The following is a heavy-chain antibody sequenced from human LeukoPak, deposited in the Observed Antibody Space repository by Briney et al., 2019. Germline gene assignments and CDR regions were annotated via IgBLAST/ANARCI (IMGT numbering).Heavy chain of an antibody. CDR1: GGSITSSNW. CDR2: IFHSGST. J-gene: IGHJ4*02. V-gene: IGHV4-4*02. CDR3: ARLQSACPDY. D-gene: IGHD6-6*01. Sequence: GPRLVKPSGTLSLTCAVSGGSITSSNWWSWVRQPPGKRLDWIGEIFHSGSTNYNPSLKSRVTISVDKSNNHFSLKLSSVTAADTAVYFCARLQSACPDYWGQGTLVTVSS.